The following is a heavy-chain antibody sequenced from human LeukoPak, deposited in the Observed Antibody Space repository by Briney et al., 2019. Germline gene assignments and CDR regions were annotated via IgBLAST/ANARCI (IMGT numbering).Heavy chain of an antibody. CDR2: INHSGST. Sequence: SETLSLTCAVYGGSFSGYYWSWIRQPPGKGLEWIGEINHSGSTNYNPSLKSRVTISVDTSKNQFSLKLSSVTAADTAVYYCARNSCPSGSCYDNRGYFDYWGQGTLVTVSS. CDR1: GGSFSGYY. J-gene: IGHJ4*02. V-gene: IGHV4-34*01. CDR3: ARNSCPSGSCYDNRGYFDY. D-gene: IGHD2-15*01.